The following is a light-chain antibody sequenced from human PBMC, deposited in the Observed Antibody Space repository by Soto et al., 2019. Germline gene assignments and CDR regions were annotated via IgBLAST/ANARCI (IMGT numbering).Light chain of an antibody. CDR2: DAS. Sequence: EIVLTQSPATLSLSPGERATLSCRASQSVSSYLAWYQQKPGQAPRLLIYDASTRATGIPARFSGSGSGTDFTLTISSLEPEDVAVYYGQQRSDWPPLTFGGGTKVEIK. J-gene: IGKJ4*01. V-gene: IGKV3-11*01. CDR1: QSVSSY. CDR3: QQRSDWPPLT.